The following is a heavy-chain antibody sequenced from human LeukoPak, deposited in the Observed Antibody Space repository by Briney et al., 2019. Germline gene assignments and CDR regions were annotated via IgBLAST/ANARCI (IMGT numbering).Heavy chain of an antibody. D-gene: IGHD3/OR15-3a*01. V-gene: IGHV1-69*04. Sequence: GASVKVSCKASGGTFSSYAISWVRQAPGQGLEWMGRIIPILGIANYAQKFQGRVTITADKSTSTAYMELSSLRSEDTAVYYCARSLDYGDYFQHWGQGTLVTVSS. CDR3: ARSLDYGDYFQH. CDR2: IIPILGIA. CDR1: GGTFSSYA. J-gene: IGHJ1*01.